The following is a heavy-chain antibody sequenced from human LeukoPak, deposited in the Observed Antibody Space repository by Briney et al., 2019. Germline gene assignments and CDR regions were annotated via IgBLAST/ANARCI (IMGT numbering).Heavy chain of an antibody. CDR2: TRSEGSNT. CDR1: TFTLTSYG. V-gene: IGHV3-30*02. J-gene: IGHJ4*02. D-gene: IGHD6-13*01. Sequence: QSGRCRTLSCPPSTFTLTSYGIHCVRQAADRGLEWVGFTRSEGSNTLYTNSVKGRSTISRDNSKNTLYLHMNRLKAEDTAVYYCAKDTVGYSSSWYWSYFDYWGQGTLVTVSS. CDR3: AKDTVGYSSSWYWSYFDY.